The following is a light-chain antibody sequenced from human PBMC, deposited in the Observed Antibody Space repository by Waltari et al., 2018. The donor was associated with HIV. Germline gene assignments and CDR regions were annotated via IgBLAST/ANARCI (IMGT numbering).Light chain of an antibody. CDR3: CSYAGGTTSV. Sequence: QSALTQPASVSGSPGQSITISCTGTSSDIGGYDYVSWYQQHPGKAPKLLIYGVSSRPSGVSNRFSGSRSGNTASLTISGLQAEDEADYYCCSYAGGTTSVFGGGTKLTVL. CDR1: SSDIGGYDY. V-gene: IGLV2-23*02. J-gene: IGLJ3*02. CDR2: GVS.